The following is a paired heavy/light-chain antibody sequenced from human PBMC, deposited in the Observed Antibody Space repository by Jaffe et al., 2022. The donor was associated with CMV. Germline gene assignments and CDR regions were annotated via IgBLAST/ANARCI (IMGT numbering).Light chain of an antibody. CDR3: QAWDSSTAV. CDR2: RDT. CDR1: KLGDKY. V-gene: IGLV3-1*01. Sequence: SYELTQPPSVSVSPGQTASITCSGDKLGDKYASWYQQKPGQSPVLVIYRDTKRPSGIPERFSGSNSGNTATLTISGTQAMDEADYYCQAWDSSTAVFGGGTKLTVL. J-gene: IGLJ2*01.
Heavy chain of an antibody. D-gene: IGHD5-12*01. Sequence: QVQLQESGPGLVKPSETLSLTCTVSGGSISSYYWNWIRQPPGKGLEWIGYIYYSGSINYNPSVKSRVTISVDTSKNQFSLKVSSVTAADTAVYYCARSRVGTIRGEYNWFDPWGQGTLVTVSS. V-gene: IGHV4-59*01. J-gene: IGHJ5*02. CDR1: GGSISSYY. CDR3: ARSRVGTIRGEYNWFDP. CDR2: IYYSGSI.